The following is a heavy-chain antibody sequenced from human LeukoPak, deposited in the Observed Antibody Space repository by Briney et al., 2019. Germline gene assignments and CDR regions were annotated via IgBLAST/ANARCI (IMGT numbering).Heavy chain of an antibody. CDR1: GFTFSTYA. J-gene: IGHJ4*02. V-gene: IGHV3-23*01. D-gene: IGHD5-18*01. CDR2: IVGSGGRT. Sequence: RGSLRLSCAASGFTFSTYAMNWVRQAPGKGLEWVSGIVGSGGRTYYADSVKGRFTISRDNSKNTLYLQMNSLRAEDTAVYYCAKDRYNFDYWGPGTLVTVSS. CDR3: AKDRYNFDY.